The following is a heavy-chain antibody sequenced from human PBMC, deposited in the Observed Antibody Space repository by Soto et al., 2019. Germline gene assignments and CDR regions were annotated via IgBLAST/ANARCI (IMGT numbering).Heavy chain of an antibody. Sequence: GGSLRLSCAASGFTFSSYGMHWVRQAPGKGLEWVAVISYDGSNKYYADSVKGRFTISRDNSKNTLYLQMNSLRAEDTAVYYCAKSLVGRMAIQLWFIDAGPLDYWGQGTLVTVSS. CDR2: ISYDGSNK. CDR3: AKSLVGRMAIQLWFIDAGPLDY. CDR1: GFTFSSYG. V-gene: IGHV3-30*18. J-gene: IGHJ4*02. D-gene: IGHD5-18*01.